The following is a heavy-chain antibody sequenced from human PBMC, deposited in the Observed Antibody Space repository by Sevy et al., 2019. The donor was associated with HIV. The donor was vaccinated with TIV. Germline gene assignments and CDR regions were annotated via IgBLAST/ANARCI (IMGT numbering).Heavy chain of an antibody. CDR2: IRAYNGNT. V-gene: IGHV1-18*01. D-gene: IGHD6-13*01. Sequence: ASVKVSCKASGYTFTSYGISWVRQAPGQGLEGMGCIRAYNGNTNYAQKLQGRVTMTTDTSTSTAYMELRSLRSADTAVYYCARGGAAAGTYYFDYWGQGTLVTVSS. J-gene: IGHJ4*02. CDR1: GYTFTSYG. CDR3: ARGGAAAGTYYFDY.